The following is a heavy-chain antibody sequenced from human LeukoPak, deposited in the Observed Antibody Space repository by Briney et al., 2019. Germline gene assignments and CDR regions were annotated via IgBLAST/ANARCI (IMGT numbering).Heavy chain of an antibody. CDR2: IYYSGST. CDR1: GGSISSSSYY. D-gene: IGHD3-10*01. CDR3: ASGTHGSGSFDY. Sequence: SETLSLTCTVSGGSISSSSYYWGWIRQPPGKGLEWIGSIYYSGSTNYNPSLKSRVTISVDTSKNQFSLKLSSVTAADTAVYYCASGTHGSGSFDYWGQGTLVTVSS. J-gene: IGHJ4*02. V-gene: IGHV4-39*07.